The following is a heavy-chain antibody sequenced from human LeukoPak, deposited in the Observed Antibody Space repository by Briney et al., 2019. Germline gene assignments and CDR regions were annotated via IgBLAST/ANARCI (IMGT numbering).Heavy chain of an antibody. V-gene: IGHV2-70*01. CDR3: ARLHGNFFDY. CDR1: EFSLTTSGVS. CDR2: IDWDGDE. J-gene: IGHJ4*02. Sequence: ESGPTLVNPTQTLTLTCTLSEFSLTTSGVSVSWIRQPPGKALEWLAHIDWDGDEYYNTSLRTRLTISRDTSKNQVVLTMTNMVPVDTATYYCARLHGNFFDYWGQGTLVTVSS.